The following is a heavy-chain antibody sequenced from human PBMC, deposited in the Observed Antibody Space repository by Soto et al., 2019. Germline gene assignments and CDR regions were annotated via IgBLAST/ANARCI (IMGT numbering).Heavy chain of an antibody. CDR3: ARESEDLTSNFDY. J-gene: IGHJ4*02. CDR1: GFTFSRYA. Sequence: GGSLRLSCAASGFTFSRYAMSWVRQAPGKGLEWVSSISSTTNYIYYGDSMKGRFTISRDNAKNSLYLEMNSLRAEDTAVYYCARESEDLTSNFDYWGQGTLVTVSS. V-gene: IGHV3-21*06. CDR2: ISSTTNYI.